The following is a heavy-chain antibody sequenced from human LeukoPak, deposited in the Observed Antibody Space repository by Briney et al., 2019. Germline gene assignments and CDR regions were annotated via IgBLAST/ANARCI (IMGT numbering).Heavy chain of an antibody. CDR1: GFTFSSYA. CDR2: ISGSGGST. CDR3: AKGCEQWLVPCYFDY. V-gene: IGHV3-23*01. D-gene: IGHD6-19*01. J-gene: IGHJ4*02. Sequence: GGSLRLSCAASGFTFSSYAMSWVRQAPGKGLEWVSAISGSGGSTYYADSVKGRFTISRDNSKNTLHLQMNSLRAEDTAVYYCAKGCEQWLVPCYFDYWGQGTLVTVSS.